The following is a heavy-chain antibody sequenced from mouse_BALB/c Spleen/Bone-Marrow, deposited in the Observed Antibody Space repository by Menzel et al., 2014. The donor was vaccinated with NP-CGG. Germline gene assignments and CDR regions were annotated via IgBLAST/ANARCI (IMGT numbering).Heavy chain of an antibody. V-gene: IGHV5-6*02. CDR2: ISTGGSQT. J-gene: IGHJ1*01. CDR3: ARRGYDNSYWYFGV. Sequence: EVKLMESGGDLVKPGGSLKLSCAASGFTFSSYGMSWVRQTPNKRLEWVATISTGGSQTYYPDSVKGRFTISRDNAKNTLYLQMSSLKSEDSAIYYCARRGYDNSYWYFGVWGAGTTVTVSS. D-gene: IGHD2-3*01. CDR1: GFTFSSYG.